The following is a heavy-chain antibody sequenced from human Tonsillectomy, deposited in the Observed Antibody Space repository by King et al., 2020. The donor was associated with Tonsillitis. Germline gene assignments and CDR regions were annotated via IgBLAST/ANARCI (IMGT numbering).Heavy chain of an antibody. V-gene: IGHV3-23*04. Sequence: VQLVESGGGLVKPGGSLRLSCAASGFPFNNYAMSWVRQPPGKGLEWVSAISGSGGSKYYADSVKGRFTISRDNSKNTQDLQMNSLRVEDTAVYYCAKELGDEVGDGFDIWGQGTMVTVSS. D-gene: IGHD1-26*01. CDR1: GFPFNNYA. J-gene: IGHJ3*02. CDR3: AKELGDEVGDGFDI. CDR2: ISGSGGSK.